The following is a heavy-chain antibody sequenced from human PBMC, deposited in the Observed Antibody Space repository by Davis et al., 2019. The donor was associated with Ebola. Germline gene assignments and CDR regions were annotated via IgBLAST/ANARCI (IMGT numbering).Heavy chain of an antibody. J-gene: IGHJ5*02. V-gene: IGHV4-39*01. CDR2: MYYNGIN. Sequence: MPSETLSLTCNVSGGSISGSSYYWGWIRQPPGKGLEWIGSMYYNGINYYNPSLKSRVSIAVDTSKNQFSLRLTSVTAADTAVYYCARMENWFDPWGQGTLVTVSS. CDR3: ARMENWFDP. CDR1: GGSISGSSYY. D-gene: IGHD3-3*01.